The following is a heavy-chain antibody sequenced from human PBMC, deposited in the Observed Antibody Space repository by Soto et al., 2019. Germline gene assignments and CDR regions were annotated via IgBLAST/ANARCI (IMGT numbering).Heavy chain of an antibody. J-gene: IGHJ6*02. Sequence: QVQLVQSGAEVKKPGASVKISCKTSGYTFTSYALHWARQAPGQRLEWMGWINAGNGNTKYSQKFQGRVIITRDTSASTAYMELRSLRSEDTAVYYCARDSGGMDVWGQGTTVTVSS. CDR1: GYTFTSYA. CDR2: INAGNGNT. CDR3: ARDSGGMDV. V-gene: IGHV1-3*01.